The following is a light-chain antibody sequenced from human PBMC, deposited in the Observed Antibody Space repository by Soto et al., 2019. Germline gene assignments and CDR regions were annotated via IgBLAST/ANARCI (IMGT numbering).Light chain of an antibody. Sequence: PSSVSASVGASVTVTFQASQDMRNYLNGYQQKPGKAHKLVIYGASNLEAGVKPRFSGSGSGTEFSLTITSLQSEDIALYYCQPYDTLPPTFRGRTQV. CDR1: QDMRNY. V-gene: IGKV1-33*01. CDR3: QPYDTLPPT. J-gene: IGKJ4*01. CDR2: GAS.